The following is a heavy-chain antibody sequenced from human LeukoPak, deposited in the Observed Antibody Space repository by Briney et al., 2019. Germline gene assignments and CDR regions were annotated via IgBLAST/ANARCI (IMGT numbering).Heavy chain of an antibody. CDR2: IYYSGST. D-gene: IGHD1-26*01. Sequence: SETLSLTCSVSGGSTSSRSYYWGWIRQPPGKGLEWIGSIYYSGSTYYNPSLKSRVTISVDTSKNQFSLKLSSVTAAGTAVYYCASASGSYFYYYYGMDVWGQGTTVTVSS. CDR3: ASASGSYFYYYYGMDV. V-gene: IGHV4-39*01. CDR1: GGSTSSRSYY. J-gene: IGHJ6*02.